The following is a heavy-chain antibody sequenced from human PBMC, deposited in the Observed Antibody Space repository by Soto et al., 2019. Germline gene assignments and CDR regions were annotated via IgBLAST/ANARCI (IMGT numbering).Heavy chain of an antibody. CDR2: VHHSGTT. J-gene: IGHJ4*02. CDR3: ARGVSYRWVY. CDR1: VGSGKPGYW. D-gene: IGHD3-16*02. Sequence: SETLYLTGAVPVGSGKPGYWWSCVRQPPGKGLEWIGEVHHSGTTNYIQSLTSRLTMSVDKSGNQVSLELTSVAAADTAVYYCARGVSYRWVYWGQGTLVTVSS. V-gene: IGHV4-4*02.